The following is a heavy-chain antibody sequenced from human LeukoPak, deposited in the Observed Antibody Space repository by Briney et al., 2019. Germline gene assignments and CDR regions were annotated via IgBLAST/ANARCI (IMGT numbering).Heavy chain of an antibody. J-gene: IGHJ4*02. CDR1: GLPIADFA. Sequence: GGSLRLSCVASGLPIADFAMHWVRQAPGKGLEWVSLISGDGVSTFYAESVKGRFSISRENSKNSLSLEMNSLRTEDTAMYYCARESGKFDYWGQGTLVAVSS. CDR2: ISGDGVST. V-gene: IGHV3-43*02. CDR3: ARESGKFDY.